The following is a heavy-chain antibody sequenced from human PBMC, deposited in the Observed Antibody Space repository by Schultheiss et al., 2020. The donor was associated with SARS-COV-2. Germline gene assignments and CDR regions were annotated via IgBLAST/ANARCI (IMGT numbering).Heavy chain of an antibody. D-gene: IGHD2/OR15-2a*01. CDR1: GGSISSGGYS. Sequence: SETLSLTCAVSGGSISSGGYSWSWIRQPPGKGLEWIGYIYHSGSTSYNPSVNGRGTLSMDTSKNQFSLKLSSVTAADTAVYYCATVLGIPYNWFDPWGQGTLVTVSS. V-gene: IGHV4-30-2*02. CDR2: IYHSGST. J-gene: IGHJ5*02. CDR3: ATVLGIPYNWFDP.